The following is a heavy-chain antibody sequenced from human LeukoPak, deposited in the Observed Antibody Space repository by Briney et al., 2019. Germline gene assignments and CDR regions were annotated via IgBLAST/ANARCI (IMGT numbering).Heavy chain of an antibody. CDR3: ATLDGSGSSFDY. Sequence: SETLSLTCAVYGGSFSGYYWSWIRQPPGKGLEWIGEINHSGSTNYNPSLKSRVTISVDTSKNQFSLKLSSVTAADTAVYYCATLDGSGSSFDYWGQGTLVTVSS. J-gene: IGHJ4*02. CDR2: INHSGST. CDR1: GGSFSGYY. V-gene: IGHV4-34*01. D-gene: IGHD3-10*01.